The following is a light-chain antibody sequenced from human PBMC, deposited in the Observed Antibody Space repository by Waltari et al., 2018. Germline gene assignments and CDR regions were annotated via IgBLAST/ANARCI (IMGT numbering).Light chain of an antibody. V-gene: IGLV2-14*03. CDR2: DVT. Sequence: QSALAQPASVSGSPGQSVTISCFGSYSDIGSSNWVSWYRQDPDRAPKLLIFDVTKLPAGVSTRVSGSKAGNTASLTISGLQTDDTSDYYCASSTNLNTVVFGGGTKLTV. CDR1: YSDIGSSNW. CDR3: ASSTNLNTVV. J-gene: IGLJ3*02.